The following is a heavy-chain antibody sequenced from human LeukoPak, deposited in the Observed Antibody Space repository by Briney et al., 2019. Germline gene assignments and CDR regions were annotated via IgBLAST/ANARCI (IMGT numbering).Heavy chain of an antibody. Sequence: PGGSLRLSRAASGFTVSSNYMSWVRQAPGKGLEWVSVIYSGGSTYYADSVKGRFTISRDNSKNTLYLQMNSLRAEDTAVYYCARDGDYYDSSGYFGYWGQGTLVTVSS. CDR1: GFTVSSNY. D-gene: IGHD3-22*01. J-gene: IGHJ4*02. CDR2: IYSGGST. CDR3: ARDGDYYDSSGYFGY. V-gene: IGHV3-66*02.